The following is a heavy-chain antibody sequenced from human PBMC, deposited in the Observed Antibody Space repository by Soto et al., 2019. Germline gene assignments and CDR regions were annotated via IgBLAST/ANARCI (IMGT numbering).Heavy chain of an antibody. D-gene: IGHD6-13*01. CDR2: SRNKVNSYTT. CDR3: TRGAPGTVAAGAPVYYFAMDV. Sequence: EVQLVESGGGLVQPGGSLRLSCAASGFTFSDHYMDWVRQAPGKGLEWVGRSRNKVNSYTTEYDASVKGRFTISRDESKKLLYLQMNSLKTEDTALYYCTRGAPGTVAAGAPVYYFAMDVWGQGTTVIVSS. J-gene: IGHJ6*02. CDR1: GFTFSDHY. V-gene: IGHV3-72*01.